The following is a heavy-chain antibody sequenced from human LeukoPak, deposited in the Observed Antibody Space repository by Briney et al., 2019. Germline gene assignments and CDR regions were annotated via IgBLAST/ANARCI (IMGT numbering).Heavy chain of an antibody. CDR1: GFTFSSFS. D-gene: IGHD6-19*01. Sequence: NAGGSLRLSCAASGFTFSSFSVNWVRQAPGKGLEWVSSISSSSTYIYYADSVKGRFTISRDNAKNSLFLQMNSLRAEDTAVYYCAKDIRSSGWSKYSDYWGQGTLVTVSS. J-gene: IGHJ4*02. CDR2: ISSSSTYI. V-gene: IGHV3-21*01. CDR3: AKDIRSSGWSKYSDY.